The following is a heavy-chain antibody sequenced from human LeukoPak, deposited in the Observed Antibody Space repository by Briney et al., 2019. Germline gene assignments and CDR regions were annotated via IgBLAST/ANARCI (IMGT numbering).Heavy chain of an antibody. CDR3: ARLGDAFDS. Sequence: GGFLRLSCATSGFTVSSSYLSWVRQAPGKGLEWVSVIYSDGSTYYADSVKGRFTISRDNSKNTLFLQMNSLRAEDTAVYYCARLGDAFDSWGQGTLVTVSS. CDR2: IYSDGST. V-gene: IGHV3-66*04. D-gene: IGHD3-10*01. CDR1: GFTVSSSY. J-gene: IGHJ4*02.